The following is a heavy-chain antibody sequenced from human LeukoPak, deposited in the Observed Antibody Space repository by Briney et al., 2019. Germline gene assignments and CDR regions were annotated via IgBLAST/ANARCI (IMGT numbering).Heavy chain of an antibody. CDR1: GFTFSSYA. J-gene: IGHJ3*02. CDR3: ARDGGSSCYGAFDI. CDR2: ISSNGGRT. V-gene: IGHV3-64*01. Sequence: PGGSLRLSCAASGFTFSSYAMHWVRQAPGKGLEYVSAISSNGGRTYYANSVKGRFTISRDNSKNTLYLQMGSLRAEDMAVYYCARDGGSSCYGAFDIWGQGTMVTVSS. D-gene: IGHD6-13*01.